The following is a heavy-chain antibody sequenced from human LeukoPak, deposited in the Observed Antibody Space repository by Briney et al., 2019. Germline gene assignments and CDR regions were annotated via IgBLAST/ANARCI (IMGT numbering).Heavy chain of an antibody. D-gene: IGHD5-18*01. V-gene: IGHV4-31*03. CDR3: ARIRGYSYGFEDY. J-gene: IGHJ4*02. CDR2: IYYSGST. CDR1: GGSVSSGAYY. Sequence: PSETLSLTCTVSGGSVSSGAYYWSWIRQHPGKGLEWIGYIYYSGSTHYNPSLKSRVTISVDTSKNQFSLKLSSVTAADTAVYYCARIRGYSYGFEDYWGQGTLVTVSS.